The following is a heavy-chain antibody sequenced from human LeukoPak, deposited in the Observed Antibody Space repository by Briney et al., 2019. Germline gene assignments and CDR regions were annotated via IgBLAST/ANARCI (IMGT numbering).Heavy chain of an antibody. CDR2: NNPNSGGT. V-gene: IGHV1-2*02. CDR3: ARDLGFIAEAGNDY. CDR1: GYTFTGYY. Sequence: ASVKVSCKASGYTFTGYYMHWLRQAPGQGLEWMGLNNPNSGGTNYAQKFQGRVTMTRGTSISTAYMELSRLRSDDTAVYYCARDLGFIAEAGNDYWGQGTLVTVSS. J-gene: IGHJ4*02. D-gene: IGHD6-13*01.